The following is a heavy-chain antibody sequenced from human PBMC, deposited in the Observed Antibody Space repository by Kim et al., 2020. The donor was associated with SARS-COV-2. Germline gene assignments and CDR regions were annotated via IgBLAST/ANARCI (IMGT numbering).Heavy chain of an antibody. J-gene: IGHJ6*02. D-gene: IGHD2-2*01. Sequence: KSRVTISVDTSKNQFSLKLSSVTAADTAVYYCARSVGYCSSTSCHAGMDVWGQGTTVTVSS. CDR3: ARSVGYCSSTSCHAGMDV. V-gene: IGHV4-34*01.